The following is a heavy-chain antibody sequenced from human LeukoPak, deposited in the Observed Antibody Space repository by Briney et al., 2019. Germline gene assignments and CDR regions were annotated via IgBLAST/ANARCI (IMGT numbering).Heavy chain of an antibody. Sequence: KSGGSLRLSCAASGFTFSTYAMSWVRQAPGKGLEWVSSISSSSRNTYYADSVKGRFTISRDNAKNSLYLQMNSLRAEDTAVYYCARGGTFGVDISDYWGQGTLVTVSS. V-gene: IGHV3-21*01. CDR2: ISSSSRNT. CDR3: ARGGTFGVDISDY. D-gene: IGHD3-3*01. CDR1: GFTFSTYA. J-gene: IGHJ4*02.